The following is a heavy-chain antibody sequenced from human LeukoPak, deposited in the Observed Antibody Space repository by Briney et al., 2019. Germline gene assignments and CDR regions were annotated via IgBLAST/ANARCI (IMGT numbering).Heavy chain of an antibody. Sequence: SETLSLTCTVSGVSISSNIYYWGWIRHHPEKGLEWIVYIYHTGSPYQNPSLKSRPTLSVDTYHNQFSLRLDSVTAADTAVYYCARGGHFDSLQYDFDVWGQGTMVSVSS. CDR3: ARGGHFDSLQYDFDV. J-gene: IGHJ3*01. V-gene: IGHV4-31*03. CDR2: IYHTGSP. CDR1: GVSISSNIYY. D-gene: IGHD3-9*01.